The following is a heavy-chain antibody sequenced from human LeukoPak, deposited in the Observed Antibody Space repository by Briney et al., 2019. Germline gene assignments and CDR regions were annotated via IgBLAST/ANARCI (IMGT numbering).Heavy chain of an antibody. V-gene: IGHV4-31*03. CDR3: ARASTLSYFDY. J-gene: IGHJ4*02. D-gene: IGHD2/OR15-2a*01. Sequence: SETLSLTCTVSGASISGYYWSWIRQHPGKGLEWIGYIYYSGSTYYNPSLKSRVTISVDTSKNQFSLKLSSVTAADTAVYYCARASTLSYFDYWGQGTLVTVSS. CDR1: GASISGYY. CDR2: IYYSGST.